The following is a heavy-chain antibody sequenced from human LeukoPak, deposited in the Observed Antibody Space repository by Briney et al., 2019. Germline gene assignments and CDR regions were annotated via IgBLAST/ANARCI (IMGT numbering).Heavy chain of an antibody. Sequence: SETLSLTCTVSGGSINSGDYYWSWIRQHPGKGLEWIGYIYHSGSTYYNPSLKSRLTISVDTSKDQFFLNLISVTAADTAVYYCARAVTYYYDSSGYNYFDYWGQGTLVTVSS. D-gene: IGHD3-22*01. V-gene: IGHV4-31*03. CDR3: ARAVTYYYDSSGYNYFDY. J-gene: IGHJ4*02. CDR2: IYHSGST. CDR1: GGSINSGDYY.